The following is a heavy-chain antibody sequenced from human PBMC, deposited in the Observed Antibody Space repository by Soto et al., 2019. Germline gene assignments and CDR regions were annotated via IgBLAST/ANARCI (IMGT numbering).Heavy chain of an antibody. V-gene: IGHV1-46*01. CDR2: INPSGGST. J-gene: IGHJ6*02. Sequence: ASVKVSCKASGYTFTSYYMHWVRQAPGQGLEWMGIINPSGGSTSYAQKFQGRVTMTRDTSTSTVYMELSSLRSEDTAVYYCASHRFVDTASGYYYYGMDVWGQGTTVTVSS. D-gene: IGHD5-18*01. CDR3: ASHRFVDTASGYYYYGMDV. CDR1: GYTFTSYY.